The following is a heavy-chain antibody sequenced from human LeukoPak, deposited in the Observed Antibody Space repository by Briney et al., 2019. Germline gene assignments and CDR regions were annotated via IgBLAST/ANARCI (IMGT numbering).Heavy chain of an antibody. CDR1: GYTFTGYY. J-gene: IGHJ5*02. CDR2: INPNSGGT. CDR3: ARADSGGDSSGYKWFHP. V-gene: IGHV1-2*02. Sequence: ASVKVSCKASGYTFTGYYMHWVRQAPGQGLEWMGWINPNSGGTNYAQKFQGRVTMTRDTSTSTVYMELSSLRPEDTAVYYCARADSGGDSSGYKWFHPWGQGTLVTVSS. D-gene: IGHD3-22*01.